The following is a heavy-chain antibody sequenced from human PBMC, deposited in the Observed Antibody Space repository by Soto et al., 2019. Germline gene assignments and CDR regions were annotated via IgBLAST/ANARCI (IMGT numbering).Heavy chain of an antibody. J-gene: IGHJ5*02. CDR1: GFTFSSYG. D-gene: IGHD3-3*01. CDR3: ARELITIFGVVISNWFDP. V-gene: IGHV3-33*01. CDR2: IWYDGSNK. Sequence: GGSLRLSCAASGFTFSSYGMHWVRQAPGKGLEWVAVIWYDGSNKYYADSVKGRFTISRDNSKNTLYLQMNSLRAEDTAVYYCARELITIFGVVISNWFDPWGQGTLVTVSS.